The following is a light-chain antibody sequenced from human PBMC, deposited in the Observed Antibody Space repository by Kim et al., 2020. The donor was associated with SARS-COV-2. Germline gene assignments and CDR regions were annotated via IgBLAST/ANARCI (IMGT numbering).Light chain of an antibody. Sequence: EVVMKQSPDTLSVSPGERVTLFCRATHNIDTSVAWYQQRPGQAPRLLIFDAVTRAPDTPARFSGSGSRSDFSLTISSVQSEDLAVYHCLQYNEWPNWRFGQGTKVDIQ. J-gene: IGKJ1*01. CDR3: LQYNEWPNWR. CDR1: HNIDTS. V-gene: IGKV3D-15*01. CDR2: DAV.